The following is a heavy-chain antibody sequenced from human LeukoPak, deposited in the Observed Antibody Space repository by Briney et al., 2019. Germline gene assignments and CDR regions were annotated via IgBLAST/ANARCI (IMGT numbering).Heavy chain of an antibody. CDR2: ISGHNGHT. D-gene: IGHD6-19*01. V-gene: IGHV1-18*04. Sequence: ASVKVSCKASGYTFTSYGINWVRQAPGQGLEWMGWISGHNGHTNYVQKMQGRVTMTTDTSTNTAHMELRNLTSDDTAVYYCARGPGIAVAGVDYWGQGSLVTVSS. CDR3: ARGPGIAVAGVDY. J-gene: IGHJ4*02. CDR1: GYTFTSYG.